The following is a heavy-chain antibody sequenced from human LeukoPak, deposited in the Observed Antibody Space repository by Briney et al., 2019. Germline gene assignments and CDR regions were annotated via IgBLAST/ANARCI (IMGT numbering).Heavy chain of an antibody. CDR3: ARAAGPSITIFGVVRNWFDP. V-gene: IGHV3-30*03. Sequence: GGSLRLSCAASGFTFSSYGMHWVRQAPGKGLEWVAVISYDGSNKYYADSVKGRFTISRDNSKNTLYLQMNSLRAEDTAVYYCARAAGPSITIFGVVRNWFDPWGQGTLVTVSS. CDR2: ISYDGSNK. J-gene: IGHJ5*02. CDR1: GFTFSSYG. D-gene: IGHD3-3*01.